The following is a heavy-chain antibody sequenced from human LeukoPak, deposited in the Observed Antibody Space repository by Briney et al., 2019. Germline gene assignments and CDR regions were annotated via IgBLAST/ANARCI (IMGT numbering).Heavy chain of an antibody. D-gene: IGHD6-25*01. Sequence: PGRSLRLSCAASGFTFSSYAMHWVRQAPGKGLEWVAVISYDGSNKYYADSVKGRFTISRDNSKNTLYLQMSSLRADDTAIYFCAKREARVAAHWGQGTLVTVSS. CDR2: ISYDGSNK. J-gene: IGHJ4*02. CDR1: GFTFSSYA. CDR3: AKREARVAAH. V-gene: IGHV3-30-3*02.